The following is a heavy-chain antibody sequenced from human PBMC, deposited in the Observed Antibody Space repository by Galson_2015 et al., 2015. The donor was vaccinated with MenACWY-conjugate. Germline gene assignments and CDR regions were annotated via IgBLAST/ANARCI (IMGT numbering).Heavy chain of an antibody. Sequence: ETLSLTCTVSGDSISSSIYYWAWIRQPPGKGLEWIGSIYYSGTTYYNPSLKSRVAISVDTSKNQFSLKLNSVTAADTAMYYCARTGSPGGGYYAYWGQGTLVTVSS. V-gene: IGHV4-39*01. CDR1: GDSISSSIYY. CDR2: IYYSGTT. D-gene: IGHD3-22*01. CDR3: ARTGSPGGGYYAY. J-gene: IGHJ4*02.